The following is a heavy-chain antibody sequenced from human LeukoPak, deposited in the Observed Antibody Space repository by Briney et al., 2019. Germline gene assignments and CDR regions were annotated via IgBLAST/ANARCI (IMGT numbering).Heavy chain of an antibody. V-gene: IGHV1-2*02. CDR2: INPNSGGT. CDR1: GDTFTGYY. CDR3: ARVHRIAAARPDY. J-gene: IGHJ4*02. Sequence: ASVKVSCKASGDTFTGYYMDWVRQAPGQGREWMGWINPNSGGTNYAQKFQGRVTMTRDTSISTAYMELSRLRSDDTAVYYCARVHRIAAARPDYWGQGTLVTVSS. D-gene: IGHD6-13*01.